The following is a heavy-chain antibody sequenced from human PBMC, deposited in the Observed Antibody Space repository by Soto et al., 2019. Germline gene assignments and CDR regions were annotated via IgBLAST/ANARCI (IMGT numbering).Heavy chain of an antibody. CDR2: ISGSGGST. D-gene: IGHD4-17*01. CDR3: AKTVIFDC. V-gene: IGHV3-23*01. CDR1: GFPFSTYA. J-gene: IGHJ4*02. Sequence: EVQLLESGGGLVQPGGSLRLSCAASGFPFSTYAMTWVRQAPGKGLEWVSAISGSGGSTYYPDSVKGRFTISRDNSKNTLYLQMNSLRAEDTAVYYCAKTVIFDCWGQGTLVTVSS.